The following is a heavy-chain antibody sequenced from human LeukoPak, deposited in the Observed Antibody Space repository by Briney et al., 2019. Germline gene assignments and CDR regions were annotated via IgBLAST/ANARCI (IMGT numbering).Heavy chain of an antibody. J-gene: IGHJ5*02. D-gene: IGHD2-2*01. Sequence: ASVKVSCKASGGTFSSYAISWVRQAPGQGLEWMGGIIPIFGTANYAQKLQGRVTMTTDTSTSTAYMELRSLRSDDTAVYYCARDQGIVVVPAAAGLDPWGQGTLVTVSS. V-gene: IGHV1-69*05. CDR1: GGTFSSYA. CDR2: IIPIFGTA. CDR3: ARDQGIVVVPAAAGLDP.